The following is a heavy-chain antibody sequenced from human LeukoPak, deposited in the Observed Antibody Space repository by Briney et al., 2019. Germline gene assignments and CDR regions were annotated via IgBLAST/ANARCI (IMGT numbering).Heavy chain of an antibody. Sequence: ASVKVSCKASGYTFTSYYMHWVRQAPGQGLEWMGWINPNSGGTNYAQKFQGRVTMTRDTSISTAYMELSRLRSDDTAVYYCARVSAGYCSSTSCLTDLFDPWGQGTLVTVSS. V-gene: IGHV1-2*02. CDR2: INPNSGGT. CDR1: GYTFTSYY. CDR3: ARVSAGYCSSTSCLTDLFDP. J-gene: IGHJ5*02. D-gene: IGHD2-2*01.